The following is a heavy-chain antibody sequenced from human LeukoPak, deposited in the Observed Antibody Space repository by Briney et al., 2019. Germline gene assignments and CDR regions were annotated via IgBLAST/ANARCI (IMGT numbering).Heavy chain of an antibody. J-gene: IGHJ3*02. CDR1: GFTFSSYW. CDR3: ARDGFWSGYDAFDI. Sequence: PGGSLRLSCAASGFTFSSYWMSWVRQAPGKGLEWVANIKQDGSEKYYVEAVKGRFTIYRDNDKNSLYLQMNSLRAEDTAVYYCARDGFWSGYDAFDIWGQGTMVTVSS. D-gene: IGHD3-3*01. CDR2: IKQDGSEK. V-gene: IGHV3-7*01.